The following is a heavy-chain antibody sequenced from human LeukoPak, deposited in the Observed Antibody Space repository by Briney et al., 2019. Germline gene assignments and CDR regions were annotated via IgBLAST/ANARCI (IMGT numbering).Heavy chain of an antibody. D-gene: IGHD5-12*01. CDR1: GFTFSDYY. CDR3: AASGYDYDYYQYMDV. J-gene: IGHJ6*03. Sequence: PGGSLRLSCAASGFTFSDYYMSWIRQAPGKGLEWVSYISSSGSTIYYADSVEGRFTMSRDNAKNSLYLQMNSLRAEDTAVYYCAASGYDYDYYQYMDVWGKGTTVTISS. CDR2: ISSSGSTI. V-gene: IGHV3-11*04.